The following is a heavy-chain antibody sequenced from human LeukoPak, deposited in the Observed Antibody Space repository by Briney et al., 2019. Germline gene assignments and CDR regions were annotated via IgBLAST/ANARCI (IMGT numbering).Heavy chain of an antibody. CDR1: GGSISSYY. Sequence: SETLSLTCTVSGGSISSYYWSWIRQPAGKGLEWIGRIYTSGSTNYNPPLKSRVTMSVDTSKNQFSLKLSSVTAADTAVYYCARYNILTGYLHGMDVWGQGTTVTVSS. CDR2: IYTSGST. CDR3: ARYNILTGYLHGMDV. J-gene: IGHJ6*02. D-gene: IGHD3-9*01. V-gene: IGHV4-4*07.